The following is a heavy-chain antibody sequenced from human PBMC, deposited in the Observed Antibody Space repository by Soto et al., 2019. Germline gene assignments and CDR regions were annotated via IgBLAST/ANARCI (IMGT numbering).Heavy chain of an antibody. D-gene: IGHD4-17*01. CDR3: ARALLHYGVSRHGMDV. Sequence: QVQLVESGGGVVQPGRSLRLSCAASGFTFSSYGMHWVRQAPGKGLEWVAVIWYDGSNKYYADSVKGRLTISRDNSKNTLYLQMNSPSAWDTAVYYCARALLHYGVSRHGMDVWGQGTTVTVSS. V-gene: IGHV3-33*01. J-gene: IGHJ6*02. CDR1: GFTFSSYG. CDR2: IWYDGSNK.